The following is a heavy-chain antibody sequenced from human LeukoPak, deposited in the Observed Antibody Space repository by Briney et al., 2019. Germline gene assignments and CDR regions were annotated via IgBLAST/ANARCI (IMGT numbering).Heavy chain of an antibody. J-gene: IGHJ4*02. D-gene: IGHD5-18*01. CDR2: ISSSGSTI. Sequence: GGSLRLSRAASGFTFSDHYMSWIRQAPGRGLEWVSHISSSGSTIYYADSVKGRFTISRDNAKNSLYLQMNSLRAEDTAVYYCARDWSTNTAMALDYWGQGTLVTVSS. CDR3: ARDWSTNTAMALDY. V-gene: IGHV3-11*01. CDR1: GFTFSDHY.